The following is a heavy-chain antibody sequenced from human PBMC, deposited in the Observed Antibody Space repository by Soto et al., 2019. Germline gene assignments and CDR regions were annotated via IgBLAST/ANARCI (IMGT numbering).Heavy chain of an antibody. D-gene: IGHD1-26*01. CDR2: IYYSGTT. J-gene: IGHJ4*02. CDR3: ARLGGSYAVPHFDY. Sequence: IRVPPGMGLEGMGYIYYSGTTINYNPSLNSRVTLSVDTSKNQFSLKLSSVTAADSAVYYCARLGGSYAVPHFDYWGQGTLVTVSS. V-gene: IGHV4-59*08.